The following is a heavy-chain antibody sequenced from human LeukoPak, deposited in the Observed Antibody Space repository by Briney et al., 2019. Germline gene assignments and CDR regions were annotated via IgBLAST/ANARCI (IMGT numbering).Heavy chain of an antibody. CDR3: ARDLGQNWFDP. V-gene: IGHV3-53*01. CDR2: ICGGGTT. CDR1: GFTVSRSY. J-gene: IGHJ5*02. Sequence: PGGSLRLSCAASGFTVSRSYINWVRQAPGKGLEWVSLICGGGTTYYADSVKGRFTISRDNSKNTIYLQMNSLKAEDTAVYYCARDLGQNWFDPWGQGTLVSVSS.